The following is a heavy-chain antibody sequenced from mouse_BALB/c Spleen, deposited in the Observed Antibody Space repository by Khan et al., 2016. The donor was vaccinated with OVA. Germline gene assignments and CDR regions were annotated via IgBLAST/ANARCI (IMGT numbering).Heavy chain of an antibody. CDR2: ISGDSNTI. D-gene: IGHD1-1*01. CDR1: GFTFSSYG. J-gene: IGHJ2*01. CDR3: ATSYFYGYYFDY. Sequence: DVHLVESGGGLVQPGGSRKLSCAASGFTFSSYGMHWVRQAPEKGLEWVAYISGDSNTIYYADTVKGRFTISRDNPTNTLFLQMTSLMSEDTARYYCATSYFYGYYFDYWGPGTTLTVSS. V-gene: IGHV5-17*02.